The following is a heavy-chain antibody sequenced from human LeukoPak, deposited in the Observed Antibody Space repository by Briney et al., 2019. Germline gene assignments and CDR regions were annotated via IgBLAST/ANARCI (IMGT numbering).Heavy chain of an antibody. J-gene: IGHJ4*02. D-gene: IGHD4-17*01. CDR2: INHSGST. CDR1: GGSFSGYY. V-gene: IGHV4-34*01. CDR3: AIYGDYTFDY. Sequence: PETLSLTCAVYGGSFSGYYRSWIRQPPGKGLEWIGKINHSGSTNYNPSLKSRVTMSVDTSKNQFSLNLSSVTAADTAVYYCAIYGDYTFDYWGQGTLVTVSS.